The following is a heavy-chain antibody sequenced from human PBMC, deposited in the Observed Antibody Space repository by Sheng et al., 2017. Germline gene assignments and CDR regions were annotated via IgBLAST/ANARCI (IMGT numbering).Heavy chain of an antibody. V-gene: IGHV4-59*01. Sequence: QVQLQESGPGLVKPSETLSLTCTVSGDSIGGYYWTWIRQSPGKVLEWIGYNTESGSADYSPSLSRRVTISVDTSKNQISLRLNSVTAADTGVYYCARVGRKLHYYYMDVWGKGTTVTVSS. J-gene: IGHJ6*03. CDR3: ARVGRKLHYYYMDV. CDR2: NTESGSA. CDR1: GDSIGGYY. D-gene: IGHD3-10*01.